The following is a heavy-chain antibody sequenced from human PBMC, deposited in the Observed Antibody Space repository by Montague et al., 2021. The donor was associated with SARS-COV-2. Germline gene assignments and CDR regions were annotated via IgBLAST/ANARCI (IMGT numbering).Heavy chain of an antibody. V-gene: IGHV4-39*01. CDR1: GGSVSRISSH. CDR2: LYYAGGT. D-gene: IGHD4-17*01. CDR3: ARLYGSSFDY. Sequence: SETLSLTCTVSGGSVSRISSHWGWIRQPPGKGLEYIGSLYYAGGTQYNPSLKSRVTISVDTSNDQFSLKMNSVTAADTAVYFCARLYGSSFDYWGQGTLVTVSS. J-gene: IGHJ4*02.